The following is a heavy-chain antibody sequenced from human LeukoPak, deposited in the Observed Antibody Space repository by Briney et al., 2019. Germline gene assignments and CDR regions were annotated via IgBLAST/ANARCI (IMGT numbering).Heavy chain of an antibody. V-gene: IGHV1-69*05. Sequence: SVKVSCXASGGTFSSYAISWVRQAPGQGLEWMGGIIPIFGTANYAQKFQGRVTITTDESTSTAYMELSSLRSEDTAVYYCARATAAGTASFDYWGQGTLVTVSS. D-gene: IGHD6-13*01. CDR2: IIPIFGTA. CDR3: ARATAAGTASFDY. J-gene: IGHJ4*02. CDR1: GGTFSSYA.